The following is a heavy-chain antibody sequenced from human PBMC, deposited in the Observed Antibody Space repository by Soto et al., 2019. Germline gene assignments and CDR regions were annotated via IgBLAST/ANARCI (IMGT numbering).Heavy chain of an antibody. J-gene: IGHJ3*02. D-gene: IGHD2-15*01. Sequence: VASVKVSCKASGYTFTSYDINWVRQATGQGLEWMGWMNPNSGNTGYAQKFQGRVTMTRNTSISTAYMELSSLRSEDTAVYYCARDLSYCSGGSCYSENDTFDIWGQGTMVTVSS. CDR3: ARDLSYCSGGSCYSENDTFDI. CDR1: GYTFTSYD. V-gene: IGHV1-8*01. CDR2: MNPNSGNT.